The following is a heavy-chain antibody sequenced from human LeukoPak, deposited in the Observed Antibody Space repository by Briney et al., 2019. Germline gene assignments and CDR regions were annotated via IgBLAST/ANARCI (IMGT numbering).Heavy chain of an antibody. V-gene: IGHV4-34*01. D-gene: IGHD6-13*01. CDR1: GGSFSGYY. CDR3: ARGAAAGPYYFDY. J-gene: IGHJ4*02. CDR2: INHSGST. Sequence: PSETLSLTCAVYGGSFSGYYWSWIRQPPGKGLEWIGEINHSGSTSYNPSLKSRVTISVDKSKNQFSLKLSSVTAADTAVYYCARGAAAGPYYFDYWXQGTLVTVSS.